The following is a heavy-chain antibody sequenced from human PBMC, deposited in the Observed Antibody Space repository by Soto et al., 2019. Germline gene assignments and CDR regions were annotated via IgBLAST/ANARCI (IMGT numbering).Heavy chain of an antibody. CDR1: GFTFSNYG. CDR3: ARDWGGPTRPRTVAPDY. D-gene: IGHD2-21*01. Sequence: ESGGGVVQPGRSLRLSCVASGFTFSNYGMHWVRQAPGKGLEWAAVIWYDGSNKYYADSVKGRFTISRDNPQNMVYLEMNSLRAEDTAVYYCARDWGGPTRPRTVAPDYWGQGTLVTVSS. V-gene: IGHV3-33*01. CDR2: IWYDGSNK. J-gene: IGHJ4*02.